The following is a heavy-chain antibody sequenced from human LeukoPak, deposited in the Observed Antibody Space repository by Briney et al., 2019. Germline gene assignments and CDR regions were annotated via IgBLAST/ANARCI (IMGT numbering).Heavy chain of an antibody. J-gene: IGHJ4*02. CDR2: IYPGGSDI. Sequence: GDSLKIYCKGSGYSFTIYGMGGVRQMPGEGLEGMGIIYPGGSDISYSASGQGQVTIAADKSLSIAYVQQSSLRGSDPAMYYCARLRGYSYGSDYWGQGTLVTVSS. V-gene: IGHV5-51*01. D-gene: IGHD5-18*01. CDR3: ARLRGYSYGSDY. CDR1: GYSFTIYG.